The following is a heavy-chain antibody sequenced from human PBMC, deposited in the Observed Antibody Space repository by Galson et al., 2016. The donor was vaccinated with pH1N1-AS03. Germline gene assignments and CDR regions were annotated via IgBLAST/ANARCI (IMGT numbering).Heavy chain of an antibody. Sequence: SLRLSCAASGFPFSGYSMKWVRQAPGKGLEWVSFISTTSSSIYYADSVKGRFTISRDNAKNSLFLQMNSLRDEDTAVYYCARDGPPQGISVAGSFDFWGQGTLVTVSS. CDR1: GFPFSGYS. D-gene: IGHD6-19*01. J-gene: IGHJ4*02. CDR2: ISTTSSSI. CDR3: ARDGPPQGISVAGSFDF. V-gene: IGHV3-21*01.